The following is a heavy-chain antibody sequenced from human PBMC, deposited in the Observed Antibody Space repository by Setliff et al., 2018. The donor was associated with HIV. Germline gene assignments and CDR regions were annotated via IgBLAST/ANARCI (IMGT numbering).Heavy chain of an antibody. Sequence: TLSLTCSVSGGSISRVGYYWSWIRQHPGKGLEWIGYITYSGSTYYNPSLMSRVSISPDTSKNQFSPKLTSVTAADTAVYYCARVGSVIQVTLFGMDVWGQGTTVTVSS. J-gene: IGHJ6*02. V-gene: IGHV4-31*03. D-gene: IGHD5-18*01. CDR3: ARVGSVIQVTLFGMDV. CDR1: GGSISRVGYY. CDR2: ITYSGST.